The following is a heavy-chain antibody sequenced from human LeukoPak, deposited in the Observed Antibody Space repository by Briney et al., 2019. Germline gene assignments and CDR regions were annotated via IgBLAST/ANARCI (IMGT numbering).Heavy chain of an antibody. CDR1: GFTFSSYA. CDR3: AKVKWKLIGYFDY. V-gene: IGHV3-23*01. J-gene: IGHJ4*02. D-gene: IGHD1-20*01. Sequence: GGSLRLSCAASGFTFSSYAMSWVRQAPGKGLEWVSDINKSGGTTYYADSVKGRFTNSRDDSKNTLFLQMNSLRAEDTAVYFCAKVKWKLIGYFDYWGQGTLVTVSS. CDR2: INKSGGTT.